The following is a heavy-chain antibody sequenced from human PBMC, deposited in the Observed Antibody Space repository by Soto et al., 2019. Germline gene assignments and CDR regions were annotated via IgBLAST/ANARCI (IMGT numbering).Heavy chain of an antibody. V-gene: IGHV5-51*01. D-gene: IGHD5-12*01. CDR2: IYPGDSDT. Sequence: PGESLKISCKGSGYSFTSYWIGWVRQMPGKGLEWMGIIYPGDSDTRYSPSFQGQVTISADKSISTAYLQWSSLKASDTAMYYCARQNGMSGYALGFDYWGQGTLVTVSS. J-gene: IGHJ4*02. CDR3: ARQNGMSGYALGFDY. CDR1: GYSFTSYW.